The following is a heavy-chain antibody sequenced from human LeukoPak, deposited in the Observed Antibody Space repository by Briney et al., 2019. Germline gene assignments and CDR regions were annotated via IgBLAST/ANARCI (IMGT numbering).Heavy chain of an antibody. CDR3: ARGDDSGYYDYFDY. CDR1: GFTVDSNY. CDR2: IYTGGNT. D-gene: IGHD3-22*01. V-gene: IGHV3-53*01. J-gene: IGHJ4*02. Sequence: GGSLRLSCAASGFTVDSNYLSWVRQAPGKGLEWVSIIYTGGNTYYAASVKGRFTISRDFSKNTVFLHMNSLRAEDTAMYYCARGDDSGYYDYFDYWGQGALVTVPS.